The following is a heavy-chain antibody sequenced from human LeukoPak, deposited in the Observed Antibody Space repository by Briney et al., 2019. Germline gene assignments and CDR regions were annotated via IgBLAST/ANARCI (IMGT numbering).Heavy chain of an antibody. V-gene: IGHV4-61*01. CDR3: ARAPLPRSGWLH. Sequence: SETLSLTCIVSDYSISSGYYWGWIRQPPGKGLEWIGYIYYSGSTNYNPSLKSRVTISVDTSKNQFSLKLSSVTAADTAVYYCARAPLPRSGWLHWGQGTLVTVSS. CDR2: IYYSGST. J-gene: IGHJ4*02. CDR1: DYSISSGYY. D-gene: IGHD6-19*01.